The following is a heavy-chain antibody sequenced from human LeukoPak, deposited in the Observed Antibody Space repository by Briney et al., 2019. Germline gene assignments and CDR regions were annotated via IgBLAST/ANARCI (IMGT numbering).Heavy chain of an antibody. D-gene: IGHD3-22*01. V-gene: IGHV4-59*01. CDR3: ARGPYDSSGYYPDY. CDR2: IYYSGST. CDR1: GGSISSYY. J-gene: IGHJ4*02. Sequence: SETLSLTWTVSGGSISSYYWSWIRQPPGKGLEWIGYIYYSGSTNYNPSLKSRVTISVDTSKNQFSLKLSSVTAADTAVYYCARGPYDSSGYYPDYWGQGTLVTVSS.